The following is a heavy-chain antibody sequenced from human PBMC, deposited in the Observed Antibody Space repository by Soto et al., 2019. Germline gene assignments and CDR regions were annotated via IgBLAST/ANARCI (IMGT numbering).Heavy chain of an antibody. J-gene: IGHJ4*02. CDR1: AYTFTNYY. D-gene: IGHD2-8*02. V-gene: IGHV1-46*01. CDR3: ARHLAAGDV. CDR2: INHTRGST. Sequence: QVQLVQSGAEVKKPGASVKVSCKASAYTFTNYYIHWVRQAPGHGLEWMAIINHTRGSTNYAQKCQGRLTLAMDPSTSTVYMELSSLTSEATAMYYCARHLAAGDVWGQGTLVTVSA.